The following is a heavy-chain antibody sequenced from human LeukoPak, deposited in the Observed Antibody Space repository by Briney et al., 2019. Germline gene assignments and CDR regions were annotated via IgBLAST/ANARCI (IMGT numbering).Heavy chain of an antibody. J-gene: IGHJ4*02. Sequence: SETLSLTCTVSGGSISSGGYYRSWIRQHPGKGLEWIGYIYYSGSTYYNPSLKSRVTISVDTSKNQFSLKLSSVTAADTAVYYCARAYGYNSGFVDYWGQGPLVTVSS. CDR3: ARAYGYNSGFVDY. CDR2: IYYSGST. D-gene: IGHD5-24*01. V-gene: IGHV4-31*03. CDR1: GGSISSGGYY.